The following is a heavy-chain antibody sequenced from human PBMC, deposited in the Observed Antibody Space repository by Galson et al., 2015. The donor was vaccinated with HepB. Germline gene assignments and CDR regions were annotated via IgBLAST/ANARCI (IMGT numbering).Heavy chain of an antibody. CDR3: ARGGRMTAPFDP. Sequence: SLRLSCAASGFTLSSSVMHWVRQAPGKGLEYVSTINTNGGSTYYANSVKGRFTISRDNSKNTLYLQMGSLRVEDMAIYYCARGGRMTAPFDPWGQGTLVTVSS. CDR2: INTNGGST. J-gene: IGHJ5*02. V-gene: IGHV3-64*01. D-gene: IGHD3-16*01. CDR1: GFTLSSSV.